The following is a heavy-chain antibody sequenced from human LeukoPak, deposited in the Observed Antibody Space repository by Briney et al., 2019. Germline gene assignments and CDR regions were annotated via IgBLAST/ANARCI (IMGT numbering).Heavy chain of an antibody. CDR2: ITAYNGNT. J-gene: IGHJ4*02. Sequence: ASVKVSCKASGYTFSNYGINWVRQAPGQGLEWMGWITAYNGNTNYAQKLQGRVTMTTDTSTSTAYMELRSLRSDDTAIYYCARDLTDYYDSHPPDYWGQGTLVTVSS. CDR3: ARDLTDYYDSHPPDY. V-gene: IGHV1-18*01. CDR1: GYTFSNYG. D-gene: IGHD3-22*01.